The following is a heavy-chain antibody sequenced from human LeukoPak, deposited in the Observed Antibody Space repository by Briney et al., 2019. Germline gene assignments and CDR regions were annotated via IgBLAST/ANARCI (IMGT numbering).Heavy chain of an antibody. CDR2: IYYSGST. V-gene: IGHV4-59*01. J-gene: IGHJ4*02. CDR1: GGSISSYY. Sequence: PLETLSLTCTVSGGSISSYYWSWIRQPPGKGLEWIGYIYYSGSTNYNPSLKSRVTTSVDTSKNQFSLKLSSVTAADTAVYYCVRGGTRGYSYGYDNWGQGTLVTVSS. CDR3: VRGGTRGYSYGYDN. D-gene: IGHD5-18*01.